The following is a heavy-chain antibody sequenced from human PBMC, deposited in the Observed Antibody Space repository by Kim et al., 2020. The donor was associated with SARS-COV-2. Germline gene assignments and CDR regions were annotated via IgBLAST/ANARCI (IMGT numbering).Heavy chain of an antibody. D-gene: IGHD3-16*01. CDR3: ARAVNRRGGWFDP. V-gene: IGHV4-39*01. J-gene: IGHJ5*02. Sequence: YNPSLKCRVTISVDTSKNQFSLKRSSVTAADTAVYYCARAVNRRGGWFDPWGQGTLVTVSS.